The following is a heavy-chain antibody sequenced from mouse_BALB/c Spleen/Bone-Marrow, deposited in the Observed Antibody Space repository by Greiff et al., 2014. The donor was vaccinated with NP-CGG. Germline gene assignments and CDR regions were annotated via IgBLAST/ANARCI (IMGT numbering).Heavy chain of an antibody. CDR2: INPSSGYT. CDR1: GYTFTSYT. D-gene: IGHD1-1*01. Sequence: VQLQQSGAELAKPGASVKMSCKASGYTFTSYTMHWVKQRPGQGLEWIGYINPSSGYTDYNQKFKDKATLTADKSSSTAYMQLSSLTSENSATCFCSGETAYYGSACWYFDVWGPGTTVTVSS. V-gene: IGHV1-4*01. J-gene: IGHJ1*01. CDR3: SGETAYYGSACWYFDV.